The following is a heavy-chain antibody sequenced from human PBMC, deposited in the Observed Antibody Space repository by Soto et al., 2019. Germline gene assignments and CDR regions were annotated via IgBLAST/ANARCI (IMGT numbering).Heavy chain of an antibody. CDR2: ISSSSSTI. Sequence: GGSLRLSCAASGFTFSGYSMNWVRQAPGKGLEWVSYISSSSSTIYYADSVKGRFTISRDNAKNSLYLQMNSLRDEDTAVYYXARVNYYDSSGYIYGMDVWGQGTTVTVSS. J-gene: IGHJ6*02. CDR3: ARVNYYDSSGYIYGMDV. V-gene: IGHV3-48*02. D-gene: IGHD3-22*01. CDR1: GFTFSGYS.